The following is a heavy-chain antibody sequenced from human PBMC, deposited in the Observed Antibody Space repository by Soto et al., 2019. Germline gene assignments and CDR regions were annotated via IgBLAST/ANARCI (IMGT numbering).Heavy chain of an antibody. V-gene: IGHV3-9*01. D-gene: IGHD3-22*01. Sequence: GGSLRLSCAASGFTFDDYAMHWVRQAPGKGLEWVSGIIWNSGNIFYADSVKGRFTISRDNSKNTLYLQMNSLRAEDTAVYYCAKEFSYYYDSSGYYASDGMDVWGQGTTVTVSS. CDR2: IIWNSGNI. CDR3: AKEFSYYYDSSGYYASDGMDV. J-gene: IGHJ6*02. CDR1: GFTFDDYA.